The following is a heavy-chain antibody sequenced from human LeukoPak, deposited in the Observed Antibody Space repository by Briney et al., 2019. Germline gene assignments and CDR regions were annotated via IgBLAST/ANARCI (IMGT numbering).Heavy chain of an antibody. Sequence: NPSETLSLTCAVYGGSFSGYYWSWIRQPPGKGLEWIGRIYTSGSTYYNPSLKSRVTMSVDTSKNQFSLKLSSVTAADTAVYYCAGYLRYFDYWGQGTLVTVSS. V-gene: IGHV4-59*10. J-gene: IGHJ4*02. CDR1: GGSFSGYY. CDR2: IYTSGST. CDR3: AGYLRYFDY.